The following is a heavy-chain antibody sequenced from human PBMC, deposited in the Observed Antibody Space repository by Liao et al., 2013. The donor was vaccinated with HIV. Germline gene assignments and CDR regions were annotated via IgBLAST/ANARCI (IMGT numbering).Heavy chain of an antibody. V-gene: IGHV4-61*02. CDR3: ARDEWYYYDSSGYLVSDI. J-gene: IGHJ3*02. CDR1: GGSISSGSYY. CDR2: IYTSGST. D-gene: IGHD3-22*01. Sequence: QVQLQESGPGLVKPSQTLSLTCTVSGGSISSGSYYWSWIRQPAGKGLEWIGRIYTSGSTNYNPSLKSRVTISVDTSKNQFSLKLSSVTAADTAVYYCARDEWYYYDSSGYLVSDIWGQGTMVTVSS.